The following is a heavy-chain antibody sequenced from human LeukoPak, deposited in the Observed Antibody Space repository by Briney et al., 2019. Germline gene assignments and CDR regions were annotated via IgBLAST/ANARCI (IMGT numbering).Heavy chain of an antibody. J-gene: IGHJ6*03. CDR2: MYSSGTT. Sequence: SETLSLTCTVSGGSISGYYWSWIRQPAGKGLEWIGRMYSSGTTHYNPSLKSRVTMSLDTSKNQFSLMLSSVTAADTAVYYCARDFLCSSTSCSGGYYMDVWGKGTTVTVPS. CDR3: ARDFLCSSTSCSGGYYMDV. V-gene: IGHV4-4*07. CDR1: GGSISGYY. D-gene: IGHD2-2*01.